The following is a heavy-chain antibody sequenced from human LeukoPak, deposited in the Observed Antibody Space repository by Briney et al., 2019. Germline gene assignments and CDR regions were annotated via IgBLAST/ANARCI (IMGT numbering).Heavy chain of an antibody. D-gene: IGHD3-10*01. Sequence: SETLSLTCTVSGGSVSSGSYYWSWIRQPPGRGLEWITYIHYSGSAAYNPSLKSRVTISRDMSTNQFSLKMTSVTAADTAVYFCARDMGAPDFGSYSVDYWGQGTLVTVSS. J-gene: IGHJ4*02. CDR1: GGSVSSGSYY. CDR2: IHYSGSA. CDR3: ARDMGAPDFGSYSVDY. V-gene: IGHV4-61*01.